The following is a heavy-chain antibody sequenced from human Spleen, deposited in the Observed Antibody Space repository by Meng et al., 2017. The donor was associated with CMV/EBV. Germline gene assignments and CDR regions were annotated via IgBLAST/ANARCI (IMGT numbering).Heavy chain of an antibody. Sequence: KASGYTFTSYGISWVRQAPGQGLEWMGWISAYNGNTNYAQKLQGRVTMTTDTSTSTTYLELRSLRSEDTAVYYCARDRATRAYYFDYWGQGTLVTVSS. V-gene: IGHV1-18*01. D-gene: IGHD2-15*01. CDR1: GYTFTSYG. J-gene: IGHJ4*02. CDR2: ISAYNGNT. CDR3: ARDRATRAYYFDY.